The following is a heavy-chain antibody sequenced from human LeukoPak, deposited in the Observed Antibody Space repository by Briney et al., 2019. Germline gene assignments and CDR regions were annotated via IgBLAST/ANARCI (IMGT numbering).Heavy chain of an antibody. CDR1: GFTFGDYG. V-gene: IGHV3-49*04. Sequence: GGSLRLSCTASGFTFGDYGMSWVRQAPGKGLEWVGFIRSKAYGGTTEYAASVKGRFTISRDDSKSIAYLQMNSLKTEDTAVYYCTRDWGTTGTTWAWDYWGQGTLVTASS. D-gene: IGHD1-7*01. CDR3: TRDWGTTGTTWAWDY. J-gene: IGHJ4*02. CDR2: IRSKAYGGTT.